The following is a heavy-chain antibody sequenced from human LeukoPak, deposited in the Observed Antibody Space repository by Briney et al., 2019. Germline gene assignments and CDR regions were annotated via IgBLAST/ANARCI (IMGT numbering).Heavy chain of an antibody. CDR2: IKQDGSEK. J-gene: IGHJ4*02. CDR1: GFTFSGYW. Sequence: GGSLRLSCAASGFTFSGYWMSWLRQAPGKGLEWVANIKQDGSEKYYVDSVKGRFTISRDNAKNSLYLQMNSLRAEDTAVYYCARGGLRGYSYGQHHSLFDYWGQGTLVTVSS. V-gene: IGHV3-7*03. CDR3: ARGGLRGYSYGQHHSLFDY. D-gene: IGHD5-18*01.